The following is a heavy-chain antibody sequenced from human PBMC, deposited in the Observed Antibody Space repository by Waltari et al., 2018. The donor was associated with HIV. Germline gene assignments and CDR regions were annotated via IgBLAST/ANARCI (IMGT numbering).Heavy chain of an antibody. J-gene: IGHJ6*02. Sequence: QVRLQEWGTGVLKSSETLSLSCAMYDGSFIGYYWTWIRQSPCRGLQWIGEINHAGATNYNPSLRSRLIFSIDTSKKQFYMKLTSVTVADTATYFCARGYAAAAPYFGLDVWGQGTTVTVSS. CDR2: INHAGAT. D-gene: IGHD6-13*01. CDR3: ARGYAAAAPYFGLDV. CDR1: DGSFIGYY. V-gene: IGHV4-34*01.